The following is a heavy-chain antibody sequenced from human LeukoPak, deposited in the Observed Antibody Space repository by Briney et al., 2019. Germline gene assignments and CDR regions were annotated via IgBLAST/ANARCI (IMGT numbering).Heavy chain of an antibody. J-gene: IGHJ4*02. Sequence: GGSLRLSCAASGFTFSSYSMNWVRQAPGKGLEWVSYISSSSSTIYYADSVKGRFTISRDNAKNSLYLQMNSLRAEDTAVYCCASPLVTAIEGYWGQGTLVTVSS. D-gene: IGHD2-21*02. CDR2: ISSSSSTI. CDR1: GFTFSSYS. V-gene: IGHV3-48*04. CDR3: ASPLVTAIEGY.